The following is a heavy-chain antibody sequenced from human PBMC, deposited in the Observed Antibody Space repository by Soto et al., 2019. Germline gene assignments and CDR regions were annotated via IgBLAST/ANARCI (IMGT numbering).Heavy chain of an antibody. D-gene: IGHD2-15*01. Sequence: GGSLRLSCAASGFFFSSYWMHWVRQAPGKGLMWVSRISGDLSSTDYADSVKGRFTISRDNAKNTLYLQMDSLRADDTAVYFCARGIGFSAQDYWSQGTLVTVSS. V-gene: IGHV3-74*01. CDR3: ARGIGFSAQDY. CDR2: ISGDLSST. CDR1: GFFFSSYW. J-gene: IGHJ4*02.